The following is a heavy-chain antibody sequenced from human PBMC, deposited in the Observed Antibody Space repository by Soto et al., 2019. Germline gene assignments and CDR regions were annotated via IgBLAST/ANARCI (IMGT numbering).Heavy chain of an antibody. V-gene: IGHV4-39*01. CDR2: IYYSGST. Sequence: QLQLQESGPGLVKPSETLSLTCTVSGGSISSSSYYWGWIRQPPGKGLEWIGSIYYSGSTYYNPSLKSRVTISVVTSKNQFSLKLSSVTAADTAVYYCARLNKEGRYCSGGSCYPTYFDYWGQGTLVTVSS. CDR3: ARLNKEGRYCSGGSCYPTYFDY. J-gene: IGHJ4*02. CDR1: GGSISSSSYY. D-gene: IGHD2-15*01.